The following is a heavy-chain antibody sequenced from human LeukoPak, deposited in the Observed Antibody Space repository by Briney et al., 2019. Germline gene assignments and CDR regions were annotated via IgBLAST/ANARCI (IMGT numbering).Heavy chain of an antibody. J-gene: IGHJ6*03. CDR1: GGSISSYY. V-gene: IGHV4-59*01. Sequence: PSETLPLTCTVSGGSISSYYWSWIRQPPGKGLEWIGYIYYSGSTNYNPSLKGRVTISVVTSKNQFSLKLSSVTAADTAVYYCARANYYYYYMDVWGRGTTVTVSS. CDR3: ARANYYYYYMDV. CDR2: IYYSGST.